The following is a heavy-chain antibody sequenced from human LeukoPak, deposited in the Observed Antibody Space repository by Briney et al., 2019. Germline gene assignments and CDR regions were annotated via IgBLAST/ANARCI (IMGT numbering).Heavy chain of an antibody. CDR3: ARRAGYCSSTSCYRRPNYNWFDP. CDR2: INPNSGGT. V-gene: IGHV1-2*02. J-gene: IGHJ5*02. D-gene: IGHD2-2*02. Sequence: ASVKVSCKASGYTFTGYCMHWVRQAPGQGLEWMGWINPNSGGTNYAQKFQGRVTMTRDTSISTAYMELSRLRSDDTAVYYCARRAGYCSSTSCYRRPNYNWFDPWGQGTLVTVSS. CDR1: GYTFTGYC.